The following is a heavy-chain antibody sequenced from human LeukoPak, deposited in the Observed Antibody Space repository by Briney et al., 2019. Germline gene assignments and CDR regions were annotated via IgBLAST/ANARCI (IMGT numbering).Heavy chain of an antibody. J-gene: IGHJ3*02. V-gene: IGHV1-2*02. CDR1: GYTFTGHY. CDR3: ARQRLYYYDTSGYVDAFDM. Sequence: ASVKVSCKASGYTFTGHYMHWVRQAPGQGLEWMGWINPNSGGTNYAQKFQGRVTMTRDTSISTAYMELSRLRSDDTAVYYCARQRLYYYDTSGYVDAFDMWGQGTMVTVSS. CDR2: INPNSGGT. D-gene: IGHD3-22*01.